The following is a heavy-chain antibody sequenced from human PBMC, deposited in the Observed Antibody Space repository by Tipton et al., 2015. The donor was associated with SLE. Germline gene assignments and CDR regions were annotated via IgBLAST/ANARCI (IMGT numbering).Heavy chain of an antibody. CDR2: IYHSGST. V-gene: IGHV4-30-2*01. Sequence: TLSLTCAVSGGSISSGGYSWSWIRQPPGKGLEWIGYIYHSGSTYYNPSLKSRVTISVDRSKNQFSLKLSSVTAADTAVYYCARGPRAGRYFDYWGQGTLVTVSS. CDR1: GGSISSGGYS. CDR3: ARGPRAGRYFDY. J-gene: IGHJ4*02.